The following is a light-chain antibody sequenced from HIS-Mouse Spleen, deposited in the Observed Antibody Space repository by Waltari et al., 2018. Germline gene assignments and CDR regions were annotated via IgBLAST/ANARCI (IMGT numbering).Light chain of an antibody. V-gene: IGLV2-23*01. CDR3: CSYAGSSTLV. CDR2: EGS. CDR1: SMDVGRYNL. J-gene: IGLJ2*01. Sequence: QSALTQPASVSGSPGQSLTISCTGTSMDVGRYNLVSWYQQHPGKAPKLMIYEGSKRPSGVSNRFSGSKSGNTASLTISGLQAEDEADYYCCSYAGSSTLVFGGGTKLTVL.